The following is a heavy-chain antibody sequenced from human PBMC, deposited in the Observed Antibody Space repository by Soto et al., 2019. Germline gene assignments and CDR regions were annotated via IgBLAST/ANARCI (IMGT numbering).Heavy chain of an antibody. J-gene: IGHJ3*02. CDR3: ARDNTSCRAFDI. Sequence: QVQLQESGPGLVKPSQTLSLTCTVSGGSISSGGYYWSWIRQHPGKGLEWIGYIYYSGSTYYHPSLKNRXXIXVXXSQNHSSLKLSSVTAADTAVYYCARDNTSCRAFDIWGQGTMVTVSS. CDR1: GGSISSGGYY. V-gene: IGHV4-31*03. CDR2: IYYSGST. D-gene: IGHD2-15*01.